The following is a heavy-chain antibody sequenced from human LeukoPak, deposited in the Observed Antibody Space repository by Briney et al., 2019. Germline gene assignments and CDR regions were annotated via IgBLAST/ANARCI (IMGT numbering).Heavy chain of an antibody. CDR1: GGSISSSSYY. V-gene: IGHV4-39*01. Sequence: SETLSLTCTVSGGSISSSSYYWGWIRQTPGKGLEWIGSIYYSGSTYYNPSLKSRVTISVDTSKNQFSLKLSSVTAADTAVYYCARHLSPRCSGGSCYSGWFDPWGQGTLVTVSS. J-gene: IGHJ5*02. D-gene: IGHD2-15*01. CDR2: IYYSGST. CDR3: ARHLSPRCSGGSCYSGWFDP.